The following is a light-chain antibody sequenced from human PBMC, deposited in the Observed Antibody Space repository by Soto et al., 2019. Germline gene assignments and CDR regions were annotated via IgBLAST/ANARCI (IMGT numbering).Light chain of an antibody. CDR3: SSYTSRTTLV. CDR2: DVS. V-gene: IGLV2-14*03. CDR1: SSDVGGYIH. J-gene: IGLJ2*01. Sequence: QSALTQPASVSGSPGQSITISCTGTSSDVGGYIHVSWYQHYPGKAPRLLIYDVSSRPSGVSDRFSGSKSDNTASLTISGLQAEDEADYYCSSYTSRTTLVFGGGTKLTVL.